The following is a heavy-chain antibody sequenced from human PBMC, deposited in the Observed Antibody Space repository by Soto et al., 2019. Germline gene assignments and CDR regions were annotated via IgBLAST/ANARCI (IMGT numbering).Heavy chain of an antibody. J-gene: IGHJ4*02. CDR3: ATQGGDSSGYYPGY. D-gene: IGHD3-22*01. CDR1: GGSISSYY. Sequence: SETLSLTCTVSGGSISSYYWSWIRQPPGKGLEWIGYIYYSGSTNYNPSLKSRVTISVDTSKNQFSLKLSSVTAADTAVYYCATQGGDSSGYYPGYWGQGTLVTVSS. CDR2: IYYSGST. V-gene: IGHV4-59*01.